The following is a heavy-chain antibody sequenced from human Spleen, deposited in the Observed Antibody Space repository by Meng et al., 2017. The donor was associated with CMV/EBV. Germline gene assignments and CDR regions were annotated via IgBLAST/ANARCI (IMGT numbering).Heavy chain of an antibody. Sequence: GESLKISCAASGFIFSGYAIHWVRQAPGKGLEWVSGIYGDGRTYYADFVKGRFTISRDDSKNTVFLQMDSLRAEDSAVYSCASGPFKNWGQGTLVTVSS. J-gene: IGHJ4*02. CDR3: ASGPFKN. CDR2: IYGDGRT. V-gene: IGHV3-53*01. CDR1: GFIFSGYA.